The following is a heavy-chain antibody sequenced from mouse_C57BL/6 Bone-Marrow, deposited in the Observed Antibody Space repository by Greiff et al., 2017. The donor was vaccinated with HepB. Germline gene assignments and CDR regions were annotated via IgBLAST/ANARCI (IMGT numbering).Heavy chain of an antibody. CDR1: GYTFTDYN. D-gene: IGHD1-1*01. CDR3: AAYYYGSSYGWFAY. CDR2: INPNNGGT. V-gene: IGHV1-22*01. J-gene: IGHJ3*01. Sequence: VQLQQSGPELVKPGASVKMSCKASGYTFTDYNMHWVKQSHGKSLEWIGYINPNNGGTSYNQKFKGKATLTVNKSSSTAYMELRSLTSEDSAVYYCAAYYYGSSYGWFAYWGQGTLVTVSA.